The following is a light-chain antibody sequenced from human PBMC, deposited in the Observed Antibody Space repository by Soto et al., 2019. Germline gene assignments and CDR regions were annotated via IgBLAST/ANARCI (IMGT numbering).Light chain of an antibody. J-gene: IGKJ3*01. CDR1: QGISSY. CDR2: AAS. Sequence: LIPTHASLSASAGDRVTITCRASQGISSYLAWYQQKPGKAPKLLIHAASTLQSGVPSRFSGSGSGTDFTLTISSLQPEAVATDYFQQRYTYPPTFGPGTKVDIK. CDR3: QQRYTYPPT. V-gene: IGKV1-9*01.